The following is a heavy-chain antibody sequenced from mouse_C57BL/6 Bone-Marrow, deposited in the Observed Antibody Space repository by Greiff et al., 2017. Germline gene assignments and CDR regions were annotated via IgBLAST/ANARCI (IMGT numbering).Heavy chain of an antibody. CDR1: GFNIKNTY. D-gene: IGHD2-4*01. Sequence: QVQLQQSVAELVRPGASVKLSCTASGFNIKNTYMHWVKQRPEQGLEWIGAIDPETGGTAYNQKFKGKAILTDDKSSSTAYMELRSLTSEDSAVYYCTRCYDYGGSWLAYWGQGTLVTVSA. V-gene: IGHV1-15*01. CDR3: TRCYDYGGSWLAY. J-gene: IGHJ3*01. CDR2: IDPETGGT.